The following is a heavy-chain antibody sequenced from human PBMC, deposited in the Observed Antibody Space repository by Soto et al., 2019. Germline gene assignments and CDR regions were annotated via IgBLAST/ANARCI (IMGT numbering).Heavy chain of an antibody. D-gene: IGHD3-10*01. J-gene: IGHJ5*02. CDR3: ARAKNYGSGSYYNADWFDP. CDR2: ISSSGSTI. V-gene: IGHV3-11*01. CDR1: GFTFSDYY. Sequence: QVQLVESGGGLVKPGGSLRLSCAASGFTFSDYYMSWIRQAPGKGLEWVSYISSSGSTIYYADSVKGRFTISRDNAKNSLYLQMNSLRAEYTAVYYCARAKNYGSGSYYNADWFDPWGQGTLVTVSS.